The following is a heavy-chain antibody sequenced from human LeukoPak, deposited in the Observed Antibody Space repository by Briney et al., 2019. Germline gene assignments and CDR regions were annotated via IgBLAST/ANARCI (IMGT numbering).Heavy chain of an antibody. D-gene: IGHD3-16*01. CDR1: GFTFSSYG. CDR3: TTFVRSYADY. Sequence: PGRSLRLSCAASGFTFSSYGMHWVRQAPGKGLEWVGRIKSKTDGGTTGYAAPVKGRFTISRDDSKNTLYLQMNSLKTEDTAVYYCTTFVRSYADYWGQGTLVTVSS. J-gene: IGHJ4*02. V-gene: IGHV3-15*01. CDR2: IKSKTDGGTT.